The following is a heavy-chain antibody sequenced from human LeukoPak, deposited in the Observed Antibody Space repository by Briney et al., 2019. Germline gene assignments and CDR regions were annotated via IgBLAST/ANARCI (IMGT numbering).Heavy chain of an antibody. CDR1: GVSITSRF. J-gene: IGHJ4*02. CDR2: VSYTGSP. V-gene: IGHV4-59*11. Sequence: SETLSLTCTVSGVSITSRFWTWIRQRPGKGLEWIGYVSYTGSPRYNPSLESRVTISLDTSKSQFSLRLTSVTAADTAIYYCASDFTQGAGLLEDWGPGTLVAVSS. CDR3: ASDFTQGAGLLED. D-gene: IGHD3-3*01.